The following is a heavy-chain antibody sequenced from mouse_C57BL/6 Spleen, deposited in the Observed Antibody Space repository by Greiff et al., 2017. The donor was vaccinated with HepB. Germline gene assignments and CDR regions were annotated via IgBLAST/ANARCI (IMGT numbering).Heavy chain of an antibody. CDR3: ARSSGYYERYWYFDV. J-gene: IGHJ1*03. CDR2: INPSNGGT. V-gene: IGHV1-53*01. D-gene: IGHD2-3*01. CDR1: GYTFTSYW. Sequence: QVQLKQPGTELVKPGASVKLSCKASGYTFTSYWMHWVKQRPGQGLEWIGNINPSNGGTNYNEKFKSKATLTVDKSSSTAYMQLSSLTSEDSAVYYCARSSGYYERYWYFDVWGTGTTVTVSS.